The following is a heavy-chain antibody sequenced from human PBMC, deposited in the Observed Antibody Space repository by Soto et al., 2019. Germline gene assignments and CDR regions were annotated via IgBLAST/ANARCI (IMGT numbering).Heavy chain of an antibody. J-gene: IGHJ3*02. V-gene: IGHV1-8*01. CDR3: ARGRVII. Sequence: ASVKVSCKAFGYTFTGYDIKWVRQATGQGLEWMGWMNPHSGNTNYAQKFQGRVTMTRNTSISTAYMELSSLRSEDTAMYYCARGRVIIWGQGTMVTVSS. CDR1: GYTFTGYD. D-gene: IGHD2-21*01. CDR2: MNPHSGNT.